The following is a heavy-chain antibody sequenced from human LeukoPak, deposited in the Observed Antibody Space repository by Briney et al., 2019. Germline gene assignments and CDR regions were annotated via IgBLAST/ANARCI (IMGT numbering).Heavy chain of an antibody. J-gene: IGHJ3*02. CDR1: GFTFSSYE. CDR3: ARDHDWARAFDI. CDR2: ISTSGSTI. V-gene: IGHV3-48*03. D-gene: IGHD3-9*01. Sequence: GGSLRLSCAASGFTFSSYEMNWVRQAPGKGLKWVSYISTSGSTIYYTDSVKGRFTISRDNAKNSLYLQMNSLRAEDTAAYYCARDHDWARAFDIWGQGTMVTVSS.